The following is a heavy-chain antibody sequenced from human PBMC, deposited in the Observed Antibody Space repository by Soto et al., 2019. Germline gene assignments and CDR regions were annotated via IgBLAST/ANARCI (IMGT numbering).Heavy chain of an antibody. D-gene: IGHD5-18*01. CDR2: IYTSGST. J-gene: IGHJ4*02. V-gene: IGHV4-4*07. CDR1: GTSVSNYY. Sequence: LSLTCSVSGTSVSNYYWSWIRQPAGKGLEHIGRIYTSGSTSYNPSLKSRVTMSMDTSQTQIYLNLTSVTAADTAVYYCARGGIQLSYAFDYWGQGILVTVS. CDR3: ARGGIQLSYAFDY.